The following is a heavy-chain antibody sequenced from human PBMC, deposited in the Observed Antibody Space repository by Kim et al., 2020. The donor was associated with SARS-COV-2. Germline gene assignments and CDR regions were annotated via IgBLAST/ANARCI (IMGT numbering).Heavy chain of an antibody. J-gene: IGHJ6*02. Sequence: EASEYAAPGKGRFTISRDEAKTTSYLQMNSLKSEDTAGYYCTQGIGYSMDVWGQGTTVTVSS. CDR3: TQGIGYSMDV. V-gene: IGHV3-15*01. D-gene: IGHD2-2*02. CDR2: EAS.